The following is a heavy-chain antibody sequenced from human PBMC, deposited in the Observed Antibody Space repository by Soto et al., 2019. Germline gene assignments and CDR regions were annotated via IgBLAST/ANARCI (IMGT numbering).Heavy chain of an antibody. CDR1: GGSISSSSYY. D-gene: IGHD2-2*01. J-gene: IGHJ4*02. CDR2: IYYSGST. Sequence: SETLSLTCTVSGGSISSSSYYWGWIRQPPGKGLEWIGSIYYSGSTYYNPSLKSRVTISVDTSKNQFSLKLSSVTAADTAVYYCASEYQLLFDYWGQGTLVTVSS. V-gene: IGHV4-39*01. CDR3: ASEYQLLFDY.